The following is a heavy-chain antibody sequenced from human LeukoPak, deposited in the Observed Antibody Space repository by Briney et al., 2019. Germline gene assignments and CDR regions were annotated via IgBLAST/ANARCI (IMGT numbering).Heavy chain of an antibody. Sequence: GGSLRLSCAASGFTFSGSHMSWIRQAPGKGLERVSYISSSSSYINYADSVKGRFTISRDNAKNSLYLQMSSLRAEDTAVYYCARLDGRYYFDYWGQGTLVTVSS. CDR3: ARLDGRYYFDY. J-gene: IGHJ4*02. CDR1: GFTFSGSH. D-gene: IGHD1-14*01. CDR2: ISSSSSYI. V-gene: IGHV3-11*03.